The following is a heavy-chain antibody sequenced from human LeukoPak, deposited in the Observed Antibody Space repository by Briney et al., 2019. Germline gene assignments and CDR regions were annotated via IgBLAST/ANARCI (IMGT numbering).Heavy chain of an antibody. D-gene: IGHD3-22*01. J-gene: IGHJ4*02. CDR2: INREGTST. CDR1: GYSHNTHC. Sequence: PGRSLSLSCAASGYSHNTHCMHWVRQAPGQGLMWVSRINREGTSTKYADSVKGRFTISRDNAKNALHLQMNSLRAEDTAVYYCARATYQSDGSCYYSFDLFDDSSQAALVTVSS. V-gene: IGHV3-74*03. CDR3: ARATYQSDGSCYYSFDLFDD.